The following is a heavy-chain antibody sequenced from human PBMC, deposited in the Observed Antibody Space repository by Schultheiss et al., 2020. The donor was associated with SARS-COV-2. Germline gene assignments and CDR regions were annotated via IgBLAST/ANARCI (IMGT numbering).Heavy chain of an antibody. CDR2: ISYDGSNK. J-gene: IGHJ4*02. V-gene: IGHV3-30*04. CDR3: TTGTTTYDY. CDR1: GFTFSSYA. D-gene: IGHD4-11*01. Sequence: GSLRLSCAASGFTFSSYAMHWVRQAPGKGLEWVAVISYDGSNKYYADSVKGRFTISRDNSKNTLYLQMNSLKTEDTAVYYCTTGTTTYDYWGQGTLVTVSS.